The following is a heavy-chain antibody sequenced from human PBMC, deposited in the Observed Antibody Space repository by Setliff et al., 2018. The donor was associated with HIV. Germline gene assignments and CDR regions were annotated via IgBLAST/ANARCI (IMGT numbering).Heavy chain of an antibody. CDR3: ARAPLTTVTTGPRYYLDS. D-gene: IGHD4-17*01. CDR2: INPNGGST. J-gene: IGHJ4*02. V-gene: IGHV1-46*01. Sequence: ASVKVSCKASGYTFTSYYVHFVRQAPGQGPEWMGIINPNGGSTNYAQKFEGRVAMTADTSTNNVHMYLSSLRSEDTAIYYCARAPLTTVTTGPRYYLDSWGQGTLVTVSS. CDR1: GYTFTSYY.